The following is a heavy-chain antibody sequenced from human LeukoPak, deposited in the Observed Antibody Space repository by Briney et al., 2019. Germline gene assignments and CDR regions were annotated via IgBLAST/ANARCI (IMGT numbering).Heavy chain of an antibody. D-gene: IGHD4-11*01. Sequence: GGSLRLSCAASGFTFSTYEMNWVRQAPGKGPEWISYISISGSTISYADSVKGRFTISRDNDKNSLYLQMNSLRGEDTAVYYCASRGTTVIPDYWGQGTLVTVAS. V-gene: IGHV3-48*03. CDR1: GFTFSTYE. J-gene: IGHJ4*02. CDR3: ASRGTTVIPDY. CDR2: ISISGSTI.